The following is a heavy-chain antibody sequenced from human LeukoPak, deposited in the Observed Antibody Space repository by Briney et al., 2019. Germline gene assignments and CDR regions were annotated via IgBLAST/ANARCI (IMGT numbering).Heavy chain of an antibody. CDR3: ASLIAAAGSGAFDI. Sequence: GGSLRLSCAASGFTFSSNYMSWVRQAPGKGLEWVSVIYSGGSTYYADSVKGRFTISRDNSKNTLYLQMNSLRAEDTAVYYCASLIAAAGSGAFDIWGQGTMVTVSS. V-gene: IGHV3-66*02. D-gene: IGHD6-13*01. J-gene: IGHJ3*02. CDR1: GFTFSSNY. CDR2: IYSGGST.